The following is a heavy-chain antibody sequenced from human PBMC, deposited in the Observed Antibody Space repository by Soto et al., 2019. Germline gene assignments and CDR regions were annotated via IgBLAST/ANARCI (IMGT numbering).Heavy chain of an antibody. V-gene: IGHV3-11*01. CDR1: GFTFSDYY. Sequence: QVQLVESGGGLVKPGGSLRLSCAASGFTFSDYYMSWIRQAPGKGLEWVSYISSSGSTIYYADSVKGRFTISRDNAKNSLYLQMNSLRAEDTAVYYCASPSLYYDILTGYYKADAFDIWGQGTMVTVSS. D-gene: IGHD3-9*01. CDR2: ISSSGSTI. J-gene: IGHJ3*02. CDR3: ASPSLYYDILTGYYKADAFDI.